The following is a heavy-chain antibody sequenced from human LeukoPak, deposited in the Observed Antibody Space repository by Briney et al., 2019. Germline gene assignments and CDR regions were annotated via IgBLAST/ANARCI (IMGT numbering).Heavy chain of an antibody. CDR3: AKGGWGDY. V-gene: IGHV3-23*01. D-gene: IGHD1-26*01. Sequence: GGSLRLSCTASGFTFSNYAMTWVRQAPGKGLEWVSVIYGSGGSTYYADSVKGRFTISRDNSKNTLYLQMNSLRAEDTAVYYCAKGGWGDYWGQGTLVIVSS. CDR1: GFTFSNYA. J-gene: IGHJ4*02. CDR2: IYGSGGST.